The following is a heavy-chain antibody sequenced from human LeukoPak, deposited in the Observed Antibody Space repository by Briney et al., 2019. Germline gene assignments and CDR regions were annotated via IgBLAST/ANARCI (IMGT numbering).Heavy chain of an antibody. J-gene: IGHJ4*02. CDR2: ISYDGSNK. V-gene: IGHV3-30*18. D-gene: IGHD4-17*01. CDR1: GFTFSSYG. CDR3: AKSTYGERYFDY. Sequence: GRSLRLYCAASGFTFSSYGMHWVRQAAGKGLEWVAVISYDGSNKYYADSVKGRFTISRDNSKNTLYLQMNSLRAEDTAVYYCAKSTYGERYFDYWSQGTLVTVSS.